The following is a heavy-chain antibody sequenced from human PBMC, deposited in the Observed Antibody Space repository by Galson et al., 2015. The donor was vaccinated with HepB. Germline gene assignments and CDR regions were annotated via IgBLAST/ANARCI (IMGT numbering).Heavy chain of an antibody. J-gene: IGHJ4*02. D-gene: IGHD6-19*01. V-gene: IGHV3-66*01. CDR2: TYSGGTA. Sequence: SLRLSCAASGFTVSNNYLSWVRQAPGKGLEWVSGTYSGGTADYADSVKGRFTISRDNSKNTVYLQMNSLRTEDTAVYYCAREVHNSGWVFYFDFWGQGTLVTVSS. CDR1: GFTVSNNY. CDR3: AREVHNSGWVFYFDF.